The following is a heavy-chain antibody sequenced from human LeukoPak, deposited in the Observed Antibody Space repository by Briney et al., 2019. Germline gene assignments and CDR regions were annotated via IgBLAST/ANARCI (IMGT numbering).Heavy chain of an antibody. D-gene: IGHD3-22*01. CDR3: AKRGVVIRVILVGFHKEAYYFDS. CDR1: GITLSNYG. CDR2: IRGRGGGT. J-gene: IGHJ4*02. V-gene: IGHV3-23*01. Sequence: PGGSLRLSCAVSGITLSNYGMSWVRQAPGEGLEWVGGIRGRGGGTNYADSVKGRFTISRDNPKNTLYLQMNSLRAEDTAVYFCAKRGVVIRVILVGFHKEAYYFDSWGQGALVTVSS.